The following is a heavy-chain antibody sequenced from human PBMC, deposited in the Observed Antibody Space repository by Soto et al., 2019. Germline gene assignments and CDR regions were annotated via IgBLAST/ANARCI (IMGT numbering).Heavy chain of an antibody. CDR2: ISGSGTSI. D-gene: IGHD3-10*01. J-gene: IGHJ4*02. Sequence: PGGSLRLSCAASGFTFSDHYMTWIRQAPGKGLEWVSKISGSGTSIYYADSVKGRFTVSRDNAKNSVYLQMDSLRAEDTAVYYCASDLYYYASAYWGQGTLLTVSS. CDR1: GFTFSDHY. CDR3: ASDLYYYASAY. V-gene: IGHV3-11*01.